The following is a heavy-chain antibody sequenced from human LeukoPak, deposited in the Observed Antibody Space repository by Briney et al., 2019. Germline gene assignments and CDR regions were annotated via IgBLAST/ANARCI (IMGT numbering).Heavy chain of an antibody. D-gene: IGHD3-3*01. V-gene: IGHV4-34*01. CDR2: INHSGST. CDR3: ARRTYDFWSGHYY. Sequence: PSETLSLTCAVYGGSFSGYYWSWVRQPPGKGLEWIGEINHSGSTNYNPSLKSRVTISVDTSKNQFSLKLSSVTAADTAVYYCARRTYDFWSGHYYWGQGTLVTVSS. CDR1: GGSFSGYY. J-gene: IGHJ4*02.